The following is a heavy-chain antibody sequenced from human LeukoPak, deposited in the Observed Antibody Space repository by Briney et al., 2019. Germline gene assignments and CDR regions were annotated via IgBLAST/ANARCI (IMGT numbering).Heavy chain of an antibody. D-gene: IGHD5-12*01. CDR2: ISSSSSCT. V-gene: IGHV3-11*03. J-gene: IGHJ4*02. CDR3: ARVATIRTAFDY. Sequence: GGSLRLSCAASGFTFSDYYMSWIRHAPGKGLEWVSYISSSSSCTNYADSVKGRFTISRDNAKNSLYLQMSSLRAEDTAVYYCARVATIRTAFDYWGQGTLVTVSS. CDR1: GFTFSDYY.